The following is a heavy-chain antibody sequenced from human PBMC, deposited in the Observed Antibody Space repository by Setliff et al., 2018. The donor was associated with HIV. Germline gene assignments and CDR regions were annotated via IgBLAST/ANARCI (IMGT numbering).Heavy chain of an antibody. CDR3: ARDQLQWLASHAFDL. Sequence: PGGSLRLSCAASGFTFSSYAMSWVRQAPGKGLEWVSAITGSGGSTYYADSVKGRFTISRDNSKSTLYLQMNNLRDGDTALYYCARDQLQWLASHAFDLWGQGTMVTVSS. J-gene: IGHJ3*01. V-gene: IGHV3-23*01. CDR1: GFTFSSYA. CDR2: ITGSGGST. D-gene: IGHD6-19*01.